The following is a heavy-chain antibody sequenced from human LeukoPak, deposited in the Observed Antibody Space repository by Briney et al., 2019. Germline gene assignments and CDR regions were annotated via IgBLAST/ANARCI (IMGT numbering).Heavy chain of an antibody. J-gene: IGHJ4*02. D-gene: IGHD1-26*01. Sequence: GGSLRLSCVDSGFTFSNYWMNWVRQAPGKGLEWVSYISSSSSTIYYADSVKGRFTISRDNAKNSLYLQMNSLRAEDTAVYYCARVGGPDFDYWGQGTLVTVSS. CDR3: ARVGGPDFDY. V-gene: IGHV3-48*01. CDR1: GFTFSNYW. CDR2: ISSSSSTI.